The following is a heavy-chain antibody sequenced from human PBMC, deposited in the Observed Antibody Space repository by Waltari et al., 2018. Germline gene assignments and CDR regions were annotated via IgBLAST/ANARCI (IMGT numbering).Heavy chain of an antibody. CDR2: INHSGST. D-gene: IGHD3-22*01. J-gene: IGHJ4*02. V-gene: IGHV4-34*01. Sequence: QVQLQQWGAGLLKPSETLSLTCAVYGGSFSGYYWSWIRQPPGNGLEWIVEINHSGSTDYYPSLKSRVTISVETSKNQFASMLSSVPAADTAVYYCARAYEGLDYWGQGTLVTVSS. CDR3: ARAYEGLDY. CDR1: GGSFSGYY.